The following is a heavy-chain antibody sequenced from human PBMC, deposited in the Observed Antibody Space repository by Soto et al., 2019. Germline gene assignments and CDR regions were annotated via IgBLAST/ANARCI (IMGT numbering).Heavy chain of an antibody. J-gene: IGHJ4*02. D-gene: IGHD3-16*01. Sequence: SETLSLTCTVSGGSITSYYWSWIRQPPGKGLEWIGYIYYRGSTNYNPSLKSRVTISVDRSKNQFSLMLTSVTAADTAVYFCARLDIVGGYYFDYWGQGTLVTVSS. CDR1: GGSITSYY. V-gene: IGHV4-59*01. CDR3: ARLDIVGGYYFDY. CDR2: IYYRGST.